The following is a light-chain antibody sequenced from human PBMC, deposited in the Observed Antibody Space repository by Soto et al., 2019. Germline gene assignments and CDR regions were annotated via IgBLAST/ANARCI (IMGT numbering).Light chain of an antibody. CDR2: GAS. Sequence: EIVMTQSPATLSVSPGERATLSCRASQRVSDRLAWYQQKPGQAPRLLIYGASTRATGIPARFSGSGSGTEFTLTISSLQSEDFAVYYCQQYNDWPSLTFGPGTKVDIK. V-gene: IGKV3-15*01. CDR1: QRVSDR. J-gene: IGKJ3*01. CDR3: QQYNDWPSLT.